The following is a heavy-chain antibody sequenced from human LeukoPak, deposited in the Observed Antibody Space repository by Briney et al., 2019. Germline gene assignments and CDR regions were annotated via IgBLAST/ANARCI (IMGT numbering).Heavy chain of an antibody. CDR3: ARDRRYYYGSGGPPVYFDY. D-gene: IGHD3-10*01. CDR1: GYTFTSYG. J-gene: IGHJ4*02. CDR2: ISAYNGNT. V-gene: IGHV1-18*01. Sequence: GASVKVSCKASGYTFTSYGISWVRQAPGQGLEWMGWISAYNGNTNYAQKLQGRVTMTTDTSTSTAYMELRSLRSDDTAVYYCARDRRYYYGSGGPPVYFDYWGQGTLVTVSS.